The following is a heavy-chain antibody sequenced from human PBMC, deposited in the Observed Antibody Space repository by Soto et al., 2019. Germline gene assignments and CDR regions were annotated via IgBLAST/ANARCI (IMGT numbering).Heavy chain of an antibody. Sequence: QVQLVQSGAEVKKPGASMKVSYKASGYTFTSYGISWVRQAPGQGLEWMGWISAYNGNTNYAQKLQGRVTMTTDTSTSTAYMELRSLRSDDTAVYYCARDGVDTATGYYYGMDVWGQGTTVTVSS. CDR3: ARDGVDTATGYYYGMDV. CDR2: ISAYNGNT. J-gene: IGHJ6*02. CDR1: GYTFTSYG. D-gene: IGHD5-18*01. V-gene: IGHV1-18*01.